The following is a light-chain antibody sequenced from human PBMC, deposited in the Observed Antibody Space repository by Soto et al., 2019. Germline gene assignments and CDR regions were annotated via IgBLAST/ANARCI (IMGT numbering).Light chain of an antibody. CDR2: GAS. CDR3: QQYSSSPVT. CDR1: QSVSSSY. Sequence: ELVMTQSPATLSLSPGERATLSCRARQSVSSSYLAWYQQRPGQAPRLLIYGASSRATGIPDRFSASGSGTDFTLTISRLEPEDFAVYFCQQYSSSPVTFGQGTKVHIK. J-gene: IGKJ1*01. V-gene: IGKV3-20*01.